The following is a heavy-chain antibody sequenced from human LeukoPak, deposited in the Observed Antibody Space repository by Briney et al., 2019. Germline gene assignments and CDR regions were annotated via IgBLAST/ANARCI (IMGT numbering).Heavy chain of an antibody. Sequence: GGSLRLSCAASGFTFNSYWMSWVRQAPGKGLEWVANIDPDGSEKQYGDSVKGRFTSSRDNAKNSLYLQMNSLRAEDTAIYYCARIYYFGDNNWRYFDNWGQGTLVTVSS. D-gene: IGHD3-10*01. V-gene: IGHV3-7*01. J-gene: IGHJ4*02. CDR1: GFTFNSYW. CDR3: ARIYYFGDNNWRYFDN. CDR2: IDPDGSEK.